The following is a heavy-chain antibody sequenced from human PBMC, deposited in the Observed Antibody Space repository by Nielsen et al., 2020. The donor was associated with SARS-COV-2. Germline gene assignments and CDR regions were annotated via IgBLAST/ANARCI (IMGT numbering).Heavy chain of an antibody. Sequence: GGSLRLSCAASGFTFSSYGMHWVRQAPGKGLEWVAVIWYDGSNKYYADSVKGRFTISRDNSKNTLHLQMNSLRAEDTAVYYCARGGLRLGNWFDPWGQGTLVTVSS. D-gene: IGHD4-17*01. CDR1: GFTFSSYG. V-gene: IGHV3-33*01. CDR2: IWYDGSNK. CDR3: ARGGLRLGNWFDP. J-gene: IGHJ5*02.